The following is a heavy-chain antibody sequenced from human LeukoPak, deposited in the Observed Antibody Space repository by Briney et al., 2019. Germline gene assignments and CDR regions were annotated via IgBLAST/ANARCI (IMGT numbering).Heavy chain of an antibody. J-gene: IGHJ3*02. V-gene: IGHV4-59*01. Sequence: SETLSLTCTVSGGSISSYHWSWIRQPPGKGLEWIGYIYYSGSTNYNPSLKSRVTISVDTSKNQFSLKLSSVTAADTAVYYCAREGGSAYYYDSSGYPTAPHAFDIWGQGTMVTVSS. CDR3: AREGGSAYYYDSSGYPTAPHAFDI. CDR2: IYYSGST. D-gene: IGHD3-22*01. CDR1: GGSISSYH.